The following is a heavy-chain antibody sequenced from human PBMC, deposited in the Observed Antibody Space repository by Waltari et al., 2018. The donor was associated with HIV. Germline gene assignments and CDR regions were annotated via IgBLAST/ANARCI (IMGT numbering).Heavy chain of an antibody. CDR2: IWYDGSNK. CDR3: AKDSRRGVVVTASLDY. D-gene: IGHD2-21*02. Sequence: QVQLVESGGGVVQPGRSLRLSCAASGFTFSNYGIYWVRQAPGKGLEWVAVIWYDGSNKYYVDSVKGRFTISRDNSKNTLYLQMNSLRAEDTAMYYCAKDSRRGVVVTASLDYWGQGTLVTVSS. V-gene: IGHV3-30*18. CDR1: GFTFSNYG. J-gene: IGHJ4*02.